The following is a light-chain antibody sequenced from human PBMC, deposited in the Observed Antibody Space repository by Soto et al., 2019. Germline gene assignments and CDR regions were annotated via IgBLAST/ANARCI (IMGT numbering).Light chain of an antibody. CDR2: KAS. J-gene: IGKJ4*01. V-gene: IGKV1-5*03. CDR1: QSISSW. CDR3: QHYNSYPLT. Sequence: DIQMTQSPSTLPASVGDRVTITCRASQSISSWLAWYQQKPGKAPKLLIYKASTLKSGVPSRFSGSGSGTEFTLTISSLQPDDFATYYCQHYNSYPLTFGGGTKVDIK.